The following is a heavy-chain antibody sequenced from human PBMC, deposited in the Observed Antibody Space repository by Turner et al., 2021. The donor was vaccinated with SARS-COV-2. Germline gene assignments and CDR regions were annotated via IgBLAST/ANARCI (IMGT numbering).Heavy chain of an antibody. CDR2: IVANTDKT. J-gene: IGHJ6*02. CDR3: AKDRSWIGFDV. CDR1: GFTFRSHG. V-gene: IGHV3-23*01. D-gene: IGHD3-10*01. Sequence: EVQLLESGGGLVQPGGSLRLSCAASGFTFRSHGMNWVRQVPGRGLEWVSGIVANTDKTYYGDSVRGRFTISRDNSKDTLYLQMNSLRVEDTAIYYCAKDRSWIGFDVWGQGTTVTVSS.